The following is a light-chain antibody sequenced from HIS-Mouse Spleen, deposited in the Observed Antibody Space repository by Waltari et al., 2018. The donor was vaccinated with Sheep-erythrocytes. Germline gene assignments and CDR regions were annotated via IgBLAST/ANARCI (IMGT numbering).Light chain of an antibody. J-gene: IGKJ4*01. V-gene: IGKV4-1*01. Sequence: DIVMTQSPDSLAVSLGERATINCKSSQSVLYSSNNKNYLAWYQQKPGQPPNLRIYWASTRETVVPDRFSGSGSGTYFTLTISSLHAEDVAVYYCQQYYSTLTFGGGTKVEIK. CDR3: QQYYSTLT. CDR2: WAS. CDR1: QSVLYSSNNKNY.